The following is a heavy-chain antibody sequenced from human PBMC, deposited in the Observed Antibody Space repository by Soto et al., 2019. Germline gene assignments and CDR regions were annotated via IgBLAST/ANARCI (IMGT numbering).Heavy chain of an antibody. CDR1: GGSITSSGYY. CDR2: TSNSGST. D-gene: IGHD2-2*01. J-gene: IGHJ4*02. Sequence: QVQLQESGPGLVKPSQTLSLTCTVSGGSITSSGYYWSWIRQHPGEGLEWIGFTSNSGSTSYNPCLKNRVTISVDTSSNRFSLNLKSVTAADTAVYCCARGGGSTKVDYWGQGTLVTVSP. V-gene: IGHV4-31*03. CDR3: ARGGGSTKVDY.